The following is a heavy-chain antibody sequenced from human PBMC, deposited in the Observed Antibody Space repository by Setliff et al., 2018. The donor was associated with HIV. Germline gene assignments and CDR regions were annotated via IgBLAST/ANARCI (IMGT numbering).Heavy chain of an antibody. Sequence: GGSLRLSCAASGFTFSDYYMSWVRQAPGKGLEWVSAISGTGNNTYYADSVKGRFTISRDNSKNSLYLQMNSLRAEDTAVYYCARGFYSNYPDYFDYWGQGTLVTVSS. V-gene: IGHV3-11*04. CDR1: GFTFSDYY. D-gene: IGHD4-4*01. CDR3: ARGFYSNYPDYFDY. J-gene: IGHJ4*02. CDR2: ISGTGNNT.